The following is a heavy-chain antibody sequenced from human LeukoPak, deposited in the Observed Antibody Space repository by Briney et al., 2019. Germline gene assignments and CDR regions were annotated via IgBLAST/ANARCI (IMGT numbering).Heavy chain of an antibody. CDR1: GGSFSGYY. CDR2: MNHSGST. Sequence: SETLSLTCAVYGGSFSGYYWSWIRQPPGKGLEWIGEMNHSGSTNYNPSLKSRVTISVDTSKNQFSLKLSSVTAADTALYYCARVYRARPSGKQQPKGYWFDPWGQGTLVTVSS. CDR3: ARVYRARPSGKQQPKGYWFDP. J-gene: IGHJ5*02. D-gene: IGHD6-13*01. V-gene: IGHV4-34*01.